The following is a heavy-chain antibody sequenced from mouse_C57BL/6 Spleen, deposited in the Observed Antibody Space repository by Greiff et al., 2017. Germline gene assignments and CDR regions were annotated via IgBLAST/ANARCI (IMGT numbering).Heavy chain of an antibody. CDR2: ISDGGSYT. Sequence: EVKVVESGGGLVKPGGSLKLSCAASGFTFSSYAMSWVRQTPEKRLEWVATISDGGSYTYYPDNVKGRFTISRDNAKNNLYLQMSHLKSEDTAMYYCARDTLLPFDYWGQGTTLTVSS. D-gene: IGHD2-10*01. CDR3: ARDTLLPFDY. J-gene: IGHJ2*01. V-gene: IGHV5-4*01. CDR1: GFTFSSYA.